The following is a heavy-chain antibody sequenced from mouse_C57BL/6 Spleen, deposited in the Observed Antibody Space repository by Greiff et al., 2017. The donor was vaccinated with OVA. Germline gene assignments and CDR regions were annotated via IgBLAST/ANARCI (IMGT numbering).Heavy chain of an antibody. CDR3: ARGGYCEVDKDMGY. V-gene: IGHV1-53*01. CDR2: INPSNGGT. J-gene: IGHJ4*01. Sequence: QVQLQQSGTELVKPGASVKLSCKASGYTFTSYWMHWVKQRPGQGLEWIGNINPSNGGTNYNEKFKSKATVTVDKSSSTAYMQLRSLTAEDSAVYYCARGGYCEVDKDMGYWGQGTSVTVSS. CDR1: GYTFTSYW. D-gene: IGHD2-3*01.